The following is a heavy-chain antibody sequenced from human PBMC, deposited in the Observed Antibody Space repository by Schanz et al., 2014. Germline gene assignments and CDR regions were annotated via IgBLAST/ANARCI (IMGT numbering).Heavy chain of an antibody. D-gene: IGHD4-4*01. Sequence: EVQLLESGGGLVQPGGSLRLSCAASGFTFSNFAMSWVRQAPGKGLEWVSAISGSGGSTYYADSVKGRFTISRDNSKNTLYLQMNSLRAEDTAVYYCAKSSVIRSYYYYGMDVWGQGTTVTVSS. CDR3: AKSSVIRSYYYYGMDV. CDR1: GFTFSNFA. J-gene: IGHJ6*02. CDR2: ISGSGGST. V-gene: IGHV3-23*01.